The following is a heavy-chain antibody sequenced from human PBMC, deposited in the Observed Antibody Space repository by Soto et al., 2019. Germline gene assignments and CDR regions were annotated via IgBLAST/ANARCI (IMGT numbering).Heavy chain of an antibody. J-gene: IGHJ3*02. V-gene: IGHV1-2*04. CDR3: ARDQSSGYDFDAFDI. D-gene: IGHD5-12*01. CDR1: GYTFTGYY. Sequence: ASVKVSCQASGYTFTGYYMHWVRQAPGQGLEWMGWINPNSGGTNYAQKFQGWVTMTRDTSISTAYMELSRLRSDDTAVYYCARDQSSGYDFDAFDIWGQGTMVTVSS. CDR2: INPNSGGT.